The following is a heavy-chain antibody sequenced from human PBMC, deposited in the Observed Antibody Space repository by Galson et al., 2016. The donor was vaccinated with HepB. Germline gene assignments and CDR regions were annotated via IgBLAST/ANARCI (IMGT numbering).Heavy chain of an antibody. CDR3: TGEPGRRSSLGVAAS. V-gene: IGHV3-21*06. Sequence: SLRLSCATSGLAFTSYAFNWSRQAPGKGLEWVSSISPTAWSKYYAGAVKGRFTISRDRGTSSVFLQMNSLRVEDTATYYCTGEPGRRSSLGVAASWGQGTLVTVSA. D-gene: IGHD3-10*01. CDR1: GLAFTSYA. CDR2: ISPTAWSK. J-gene: IGHJ5*02.